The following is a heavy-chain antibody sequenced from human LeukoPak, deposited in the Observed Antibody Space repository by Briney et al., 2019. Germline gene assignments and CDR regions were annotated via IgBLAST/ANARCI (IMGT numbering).Heavy chain of an antibody. Sequence: TGGSLRLSCAASGFTFGSYWMSWVRQAPGKGLEWVANIKQDGSEKYFVGSVRGRFTISRDNAKNSLYLQMNSLRAEDTAVYYCARRPAAKAFDIWGQGTMVPVSS. CDR3: ARRPAAKAFDI. J-gene: IGHJ3*02. CDR2: IKQDGSEK. CDR1: GFTFGSYW. V-gene: IGHV3-7*01. D-gene: IGHD2-2*01.